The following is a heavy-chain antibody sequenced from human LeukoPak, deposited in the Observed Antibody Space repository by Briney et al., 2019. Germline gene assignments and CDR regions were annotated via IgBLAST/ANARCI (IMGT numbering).Heavy chain of an antibody. V-gene: IGHV3-30*18. CDR3: AKEIAVASMFDY. D-gene: IGHD6-13*01. CDR1: GFSFSSYG. J-gene: IGHJ4*02. Sequence: GRSLRLSCVASGFSFSSYGMHWVRQAPGKGLEWVAVISYEGSNEYYADSVKGRFTISRDNSKNTLYLQMNSLRAEDTAVYYCAKEIAVASMFDYWGQGTLVTVSS. CDR2: ISYEGSNE.